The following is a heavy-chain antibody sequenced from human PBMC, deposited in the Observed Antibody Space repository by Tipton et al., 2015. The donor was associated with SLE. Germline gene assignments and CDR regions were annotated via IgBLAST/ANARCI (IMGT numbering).Heavy chain of an antibody. CDR2: IRYDGSNK. CDR1: GFTFSSYG. J-gene: IGHJ4*02. CDR3: AKDIDYYGSGSPSFDY. V-gene: IGHV3-30*02. D-gene: IGHD3-10*01. Sequence: SLRLSCAASGFTFSSYGMHWVRQAPGKGLEWVAFIRYDGSNKYYADSVKGRFTISRDNSKNTLYLQMNSLRAEDTAVYYCAKDIDYYGSGSPSFDYWGQGTLVTVSS.